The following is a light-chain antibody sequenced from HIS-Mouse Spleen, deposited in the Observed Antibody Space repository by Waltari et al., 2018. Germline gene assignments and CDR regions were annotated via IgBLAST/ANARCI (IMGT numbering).Light chain of an antibody. CDR2: LGS. Sequence: DIVMTQSPLSLPVTPGEPASISCRSSQSLLHSNGYNYLDWYLQKPGQSPQLLIYLGSNRASGVPDRFRGSGSGTEFTLKISRVEAEDVGVYYCMQALQTPWTFGQGTKLEIK. V-gene: IGKV2-28*01. CDR3: MQALQTPWT. J-gene: IGKJ2*01. CDR1: QSLLHSNGYNY.